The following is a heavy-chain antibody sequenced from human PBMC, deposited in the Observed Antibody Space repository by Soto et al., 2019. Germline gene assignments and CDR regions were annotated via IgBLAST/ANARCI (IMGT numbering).Heavy chain of an antibody. Sequence: SETLSLTCAVSGVSIISNYWWAWIRQSPGEGLVWIGSIYHSGTTYYNPSLESRVIISVDTSESRFALRLTSVTAADSAVYYCARTDNVGYYPYCGQGTLVNVSS. J-gene: IGHJ4*02. CDR2: IYHSGTT. D-gene: IGHD3-3*01. CDR3: ARTDNVGYYPY. CDR1: GVSIISNYW. V-gene: IGHV4-38-2*01.